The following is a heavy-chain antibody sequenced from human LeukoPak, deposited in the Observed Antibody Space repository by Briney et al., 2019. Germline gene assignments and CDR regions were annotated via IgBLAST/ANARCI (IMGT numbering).Heavy chain of an antibody. V-gene: IGHV4-59*01. CDR1: GGSISSYY. D-gene: IGHD3-3*01. Sequence: SETLSLTCTVSGGSISSYYWSWIRQPPGKGLEWLGYIYYSGSTNYNPSLKSRVTISVDTSKNQFSLKLSSVTAADTAVYYCARGGDFWSGYSPDAFDIWGQGTMVTVSS. CDR3: ARGGDFWSGYSPDAFDI. CDR2: IYYSGST. J-gene: IGHJ3*02.